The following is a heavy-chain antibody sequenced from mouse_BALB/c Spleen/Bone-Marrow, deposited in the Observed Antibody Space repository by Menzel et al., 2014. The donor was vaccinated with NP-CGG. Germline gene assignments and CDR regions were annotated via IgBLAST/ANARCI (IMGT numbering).Heavy chain of an antibody. CDR2: IDAANGNS. V-gene: IGHV14-3*02. CDR3: ARYGY. J-gene: IGHJ4*01. Sequence: VQLKDSGAELVKPGASVKLTCTGSGFNIKDTYMHWVKQRPEQGLEWIGRIDAANGNSKYDPKFQGKATITADTSSNTGYLQLSSLTSEDTAVYYCARYGYWGQGTSVTVSS. CDR1: GFNIKDTY. D-gene: IGHD1-1*02.